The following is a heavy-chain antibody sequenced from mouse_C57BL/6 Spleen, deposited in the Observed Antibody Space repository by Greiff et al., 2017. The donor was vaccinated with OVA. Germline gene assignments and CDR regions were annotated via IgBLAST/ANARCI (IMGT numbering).Heavy chain of an antibody. D-gene: IGHD1-1*01. CDR3: TRGITTVVATDAMDY. CDR2: IDPETGGT. Sequence: QVQLKESGAELVRPGASVTLSCKASGYTFTDYEMHWVKQTPVHGLEWIGAIDPETGGTAYNQKFKGKAILTADKSSSTAYMELRSLTSEDSAVYYCTRGITTVVATDAMDYWGQGTSVTVSS. CDR1: GYTFTDYE. J-gene: IGHJ4*01. V-gene: IGHV1-15*01.